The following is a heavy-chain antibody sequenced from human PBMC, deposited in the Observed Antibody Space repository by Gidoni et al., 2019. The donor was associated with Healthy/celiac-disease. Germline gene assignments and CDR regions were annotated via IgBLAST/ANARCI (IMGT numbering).Heavy chain of an antibody. V-gene: IGHV3-33*01. D-gene: IGHD4-17*01. CDR2: IWYDGSNK. J-gene: IGHJ6*02. CDR1: GFTFSSYG. Sequence: QVQLVESGGGVVQPGRSLRLSCAASGFTFSSYGMHWVRQAPGKGLVGVAVIWYDGSNKYYADSVKGRFTISIDNSKNTLYLQMNSLRAEDTAVYYCARDYGDYADYYGMDVWGQGTTVTVSS. CDR3: ARDYGDYADYYGMDV.